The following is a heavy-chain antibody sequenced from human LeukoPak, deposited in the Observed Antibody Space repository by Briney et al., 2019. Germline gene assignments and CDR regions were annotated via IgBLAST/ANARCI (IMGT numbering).Heavy chain of an antibody. Sequence: ASVKVSCKASGYIFTGYYMHWVRQAPGQGLEWMGWINPNSGGTHYAQNFQGRVTMTRDTSISTAYMELSRLRSDDTAVYYCARDDEQWEIKSGHHDLGWFDPWGQGTLVTVSS. J-gene: IGHJ5*02. CDR1: GYIFTGYY. CDR2: INPNSGGT. D-gene: IGHD1/OR15-1a*01. V-gene: IGHV1-2*02. CDR3: ARDDEQWEIKSGHHDLGWFDP.